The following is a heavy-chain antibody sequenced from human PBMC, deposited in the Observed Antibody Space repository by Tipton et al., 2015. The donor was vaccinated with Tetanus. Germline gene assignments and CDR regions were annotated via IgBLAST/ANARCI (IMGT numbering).Heavy chain of an antibody. Sequence: SLRLSCEASGFTFGNYWMHWVRQALGKGLMWVSRISADGTSISYADSVKGRFTISRNNANNTVYLQMINLRVEDTALYYCARAQAVAGTGGFDPWGQGTLVTVSS. CDR2: ISADGTSI. J-gene: IGHJ5*02. CDR1: GFTFGNYW. CDR3: ARAQAVAGTGGFDP. V-gene: IGHV3-74*01. D-gene: IGHD6-19*01.